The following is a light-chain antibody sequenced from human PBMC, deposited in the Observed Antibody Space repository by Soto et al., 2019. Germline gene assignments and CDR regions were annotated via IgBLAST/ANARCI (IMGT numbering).Light chain of an antibody. CDR1: QSISSW. CDR2: KAS. J-gene: IGKJ5*01. Sequence: DIQLTQYPSTLSASVGDRVTIICRASQSISSWLAWYQQKPGKAPKLLIYKASSLESGVPSRFSGSGSGTEFTLTISSLQPDDFATYYCQQYNSYSTFGQGTRLENK. CDR3: QQYNSYST. V-gene: IGKV1-5*03.